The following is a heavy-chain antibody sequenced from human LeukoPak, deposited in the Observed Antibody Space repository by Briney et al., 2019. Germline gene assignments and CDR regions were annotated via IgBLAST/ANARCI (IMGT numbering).Heavy chain of an antibody. CDR1: GFTFSTYN. Sequence: PGGSLRLSCVASGFTFSTYNMNWVRQAPGKGLEWVSHVSPRGTTRYYADSVKGRFTISRDNAKNSLYLKMSSLRVEDSAVYYCASFSIRTGAYYLDVWGKGTTVAVPS. D-gene: IGHD2/OR15-2a*01. V-gene: IGHV3-48*04. CDR2: VSPRGTTR. CDR3: ASFSIRTGAYYLDV. J-gene: IGHJ6*03.